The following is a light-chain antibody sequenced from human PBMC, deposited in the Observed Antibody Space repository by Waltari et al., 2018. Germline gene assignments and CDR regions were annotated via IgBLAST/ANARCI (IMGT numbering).Light chain of an antibody. CDR1: QSVNNS. Sequence: EIVMTQSPATLSVSPGETATLSCRASQSVNNSLGWYQQKPGQAPRLLIYDASRRATDIPARFSGGGSGTDFTLTISSLEPEDFAVFYCQQRSNWMFTFGQGTKLDIK. CDR3: QQRSNWMFT. CDR2: DAS. J-gene: IGKJ2*01. V-gene: IGKV3-11*01.